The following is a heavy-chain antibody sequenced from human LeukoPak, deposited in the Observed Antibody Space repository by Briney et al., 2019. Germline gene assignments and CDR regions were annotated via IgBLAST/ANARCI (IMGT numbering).Heavy chain of an antibody. CDR1: GDSLSSGNYY. CDR3: ARGIVVVAQLGYYYYYMDV. CDR2: LSSSGIT. V-gene: IGHV4-61*09. Sequence: SETLSLTCTVSGDSLSSGNYYWTWLRQPAGKGLEWIGHLSSSGITNYNPSLNNRVTMSIDASKNQFSLNLTSVTAADTALYYCARGIVVVAQLGYYYYYMDVWGKGTTVTISS. D-gene: IGHD2-15*01. J-gene: IGHJ6*03.